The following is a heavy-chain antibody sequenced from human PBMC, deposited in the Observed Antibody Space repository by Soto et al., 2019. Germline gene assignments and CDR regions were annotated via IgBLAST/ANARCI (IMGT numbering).Heavy chain of an antibody. V-gene: IGHV4-39*01. CDR2: IYSSGST. CDR1: GGSISGSGYY. CDR3: ARQTLLWIGDPDGDWFDP. Sequence: SETLSLTCIVSGGSISGSGYYWGWIRQPPGKGPEWIGSIYSSGSTYYNPPLKSRITVSLDTSKNQFSLKLSSVTAADTAVYYCARQTLLWIGDPDGDWFDPWGQGTLVTVS. J-gene: IGHJ5*02. D-gene: IGHD3-10*01.